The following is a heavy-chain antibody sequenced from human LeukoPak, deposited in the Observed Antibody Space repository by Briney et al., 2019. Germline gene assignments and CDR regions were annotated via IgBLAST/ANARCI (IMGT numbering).Heavy chain of an antibody. D-gene: IGHD2-15*01. CDR1: GGSISSYY. J-gene: IGHJ5*02. CDR3: ARDVPAGYCSGGSCYSFHWFDP. Sequence: SETLSLTCTVSGGSISSYYWSWIRQPPGKGLEWIGYIYCSGSTNYNPSLKSRVTISVDTSKNQFSLKLSSVTAADTAVYYCARDVPAGYCSGGSCYSFHWFDPWGQGTLVTVSS. V-gene: IGHV4-59*01. CDR2: IYCSGST.